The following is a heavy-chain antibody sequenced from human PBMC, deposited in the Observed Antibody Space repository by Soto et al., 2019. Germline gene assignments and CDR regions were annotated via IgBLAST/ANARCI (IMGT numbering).Heavy chain of an antibody. V-gene: IGHV3-7*03. Sequence: GGSLRLSCAASGFTFSSYWMSWVRQAPGKGLEWVANIKQDGSEKYYVDSVKGRFTISRDNAKNSLYLQMNSLRAEDTAVYYCARDEDPYYYCMDVWGQGTTVTVSS. J-gene: IGHJ6*02. CDR3: ARDEDPYYYCMDV. CDR1: GFTFSSYW. CDR2: IKQDGSEK.